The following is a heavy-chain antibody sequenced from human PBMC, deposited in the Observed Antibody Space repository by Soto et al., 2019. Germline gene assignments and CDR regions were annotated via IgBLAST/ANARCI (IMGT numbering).Heavy chain of an antibody. CDR3: AHSFDSSRWMYAFDY. Sequence: QITLKESSPTVVKPSQTLTLTCSFSGFSRSTSGVAVGWVRQPPGQALEWLALISWNDDKRYSPSLKSTLPITKDTSKNHVALTLTTMDVVDTGTYYSAHSFDSSRWMYAFDYWGQGALVTVSS. CDR2: ISWNDDK. D-gene: IGHD6-19*01. CDR1: GFSRSTSGVA. J-gene: IGHJ4*02. V-gene: IGHV2-5*01.